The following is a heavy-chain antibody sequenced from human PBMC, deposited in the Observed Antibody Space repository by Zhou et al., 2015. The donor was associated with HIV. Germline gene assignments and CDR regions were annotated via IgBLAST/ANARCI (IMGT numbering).Heavy chain of an antibody. CDR1: GYTFTSYY. V-gene: IGHV1-46*01. D-gene: IGHD1-1*01. J-gene: IGHJ4*02. Sequence: QVQLVQSGAEVKKPGASVKVSCKASGYTFTSYYMHWVRQAPGQGLEWMGIINPSGGSTSYAQKFQGRVTMTRDTSTSTVYMELSSLTPDDTAVYYCARGIRNELFSDYWGQGTLVTVSS. CDR3: ARGIRNELFSDY. CDR2: INPSGGST.